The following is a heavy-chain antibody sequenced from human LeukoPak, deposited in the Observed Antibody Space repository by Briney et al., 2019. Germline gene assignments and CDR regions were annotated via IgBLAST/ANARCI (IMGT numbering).Heavy chain of an antibody. CDR1: GFTFSSYS. CDR2: ISSSSSYI. Sequence: GGSLRLSCAASGFTFSSYSMNWVRQAPGKGLEWVSSISSSSSYIYYADSVKGRFTISRDNAKNSLYLQMNSLRAEDTAVYYCARDGLYYDSSGYYSDAFDIWGQGTMVTVSS. CDR3: ARDGLYYDSSGYYSDAFDI. V-gene: IGHV3-21*01. D-gene: IGHD3-22*01. J-gene: IGHJ3*02.